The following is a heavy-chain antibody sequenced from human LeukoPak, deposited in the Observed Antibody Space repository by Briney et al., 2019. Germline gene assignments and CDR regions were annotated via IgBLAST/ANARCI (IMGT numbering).Heavy chain of an antibody. CDR3: ARVTGYVIEDNFDY. J-gene: IGHJ4*02. V-gene: IGHV4-34*01. CDR1: GGSFSGYY. D-gene: IGHD2-15*01. Sequence: SETLSLTCAVYGGSFSGYYWSWIRQPPGEGLEWIGEINHSGSTNYNPSLKSRVTISVDTSKNQFSLKLRSVTAADTAVYYCARVTGYVIEDNFDYWGQGTLVTVSS. CDR2: INHSGST.